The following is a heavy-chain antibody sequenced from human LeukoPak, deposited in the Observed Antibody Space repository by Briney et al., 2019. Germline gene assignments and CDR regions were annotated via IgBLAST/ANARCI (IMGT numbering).Heavy chain of an antibody. CDR1: GFTFSSYG. CDR3: AKTKGYSYAFDY. Sequence: PGGTLRLSCAASGFTFSSYGMSWVRQAPGKGLEWVSYISSSGSTIYYADSVKGRFTISRDNSKNTLYLQMNSLRAEDTAVYYCAKTKGYSYAFDYWGQGTLVTVSS. CDR2: ISSSGSTI. V-gene: IGHV3-23*01. D-gene: IGHD5-18*01. J-gene: IGHJ4*02.